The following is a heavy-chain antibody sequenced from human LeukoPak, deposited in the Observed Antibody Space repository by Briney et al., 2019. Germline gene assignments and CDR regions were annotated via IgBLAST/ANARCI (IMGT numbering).Heavy chain of an antibody. Sequence: GASVKVSCKASGYTLTGYYMHWVRQAPGHGLEWMGWINPDSGGTNNAQKFQGRVTMTRDTSISTAYMELSRLRSDDTAVYYCARTFYDTLDSDAFDFWGQGTMVIVSS. D-gene: IGHD2/OR15-2a*01. V-gene: IGHV1-2*02. CDR1: GYTLTGYY. CDR3: ARTFYDTLDSDAFDF. CDR2: INPDSGGT. J-gene: IGHJ3*01.